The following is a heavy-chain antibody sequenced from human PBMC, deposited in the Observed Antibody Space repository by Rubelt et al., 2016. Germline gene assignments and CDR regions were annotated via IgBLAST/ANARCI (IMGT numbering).Heavy chain of an antibody. CDR3: ARVAAARPHYRGYGMDV. D-gene: IGHD6-6*01. J-gene: IGHJ6*02. Sequence: SCVASGFTFSNYGMNWVRQAPGKGLEWVAYIGSIRSNINYADSVKGRLTISRDNAKNSLYLQTDSLRPEDTAVYYCARVAAARPHYRGYGMDVWGQGTTVTVSS. V-gene: IGHV3-48*04. CDR2: IGSIRSNI. CDR1: GFTFSNYG.